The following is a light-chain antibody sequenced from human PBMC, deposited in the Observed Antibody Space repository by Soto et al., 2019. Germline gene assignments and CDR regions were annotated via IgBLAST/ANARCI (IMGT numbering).Light chain of an antibody. V-gene: IGKV3-20*01. Sequence: EIVLTQSPGTLSLSPGERATLSCRASQSVSSSYLAWYQQKPGQAPRLLIYGASSRATGIPDRFSGRGSGTNFTLTISRLEPEDFAVYYCQQYGSPPFTFGPWTKVDIK. J-gene: IGKJ3*01. CDR1: QSVSSSY. CDR3: QQYGSPPFT. CDR2: GAS.